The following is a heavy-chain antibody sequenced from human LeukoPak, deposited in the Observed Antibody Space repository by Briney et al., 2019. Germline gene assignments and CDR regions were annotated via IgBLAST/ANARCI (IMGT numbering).Heavy chain of an antibody. CDR2: INAGNGNT. J-gene: IGHJ5*02. D-gene: IGHD2-8*01. CDR3: ARAYCTNGVCYNNWFDP. CDR1: GYTFTSYA. V-gene: IGHV1-3*01. Sequence: GSSVKVSCKASGYTFTSYAMHWVRQAPGQRLEWMGWINAGNGNTKYSQKFQGRVTITRDTSASTAYMELSSLRSEDTAVYYCARAYCTNGVCYNNWFDPWGQGTLVTVSS.